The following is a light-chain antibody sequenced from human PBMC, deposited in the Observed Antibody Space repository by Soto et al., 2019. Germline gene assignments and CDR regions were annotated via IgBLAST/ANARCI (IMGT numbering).Light chain of an antibody. J-gene: IGKJ2*02. V-gene: IGKV3-20*01. Sequence: ETVLTQSPGTLSLSPGERATLSCRASQSVGSTYLAWYQQNPGQAPRLLIYDTFNRATGIPYRFSGSGSGTDFTLTISRLEPEDFEVYHCQQYGNPPWTFGQGTKLEIK. CDR1: QSVGSTY. CDR2: DTF. CDR3: QQYGNPPWT.